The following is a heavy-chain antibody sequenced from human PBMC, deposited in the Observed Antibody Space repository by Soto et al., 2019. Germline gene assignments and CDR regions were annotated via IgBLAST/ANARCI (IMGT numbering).Heavy chain of an antibody. J-gene: IGHJ6*02. CDR2: MNPNSGNT. Sequence: VKVSCKASGYTFTSYDINWVRQATGQGLEWMGWMNPNSGNTGYAQKFQGRVTMTRNTSISTAYMELSSLRSEDTAVYYCARGAFIVGAKGYYYGMDVWGQGTTVTVSS. CDR1: GYTFTSYD. V-gene: IGHV1-8*01. CDR3: ARGAFIVGAKGYYYGMDV. D-gene: IGHD1-26*01.